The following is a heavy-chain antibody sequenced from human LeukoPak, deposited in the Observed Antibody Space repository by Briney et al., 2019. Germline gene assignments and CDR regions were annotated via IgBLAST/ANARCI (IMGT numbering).Heavy chain of an antibody. Sequence: PSETLSLTCTVSGVSISSYYWSWIRQPPGKGLEWIGYIYYSGSTNYNPSLKSRVTISVDTSKNQFSLKLSSVTAADTAVYYCARDQFDWLLQGAFDIWGQGTMVTVSS. J-gene: IGHJ3*02. CDR3: ARDQFDWLLQGAFDI. CDR1: GVSISSYY. V-gene: IGHV4-59*01. CDR2: IYYSGST. D-gene: IGHD3-9*01.